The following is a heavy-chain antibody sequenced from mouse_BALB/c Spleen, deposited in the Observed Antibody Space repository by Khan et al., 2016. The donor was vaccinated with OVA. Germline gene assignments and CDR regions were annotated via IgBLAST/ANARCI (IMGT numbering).Heavy chain of an antibody. J-gene: IGHJ3*01. V-gene: IGHV1S81*02. CDR2: INPSNGGT. CDR1: GYTFTSYY. Sequence: QVQLQQSGAELVKPGASVKLSCKASGYTFTSYYMYWVKQRPGQGLEWIGEINPSNGGTNVNEKFKSKATLTVDKSSSTAYMEVSSLTSEDSAVYYCTIVGYCSPFAYWGQGTLVTVSA. CDR3: TIVGYCSPFAY. D-gene: IGHD2-10*02.